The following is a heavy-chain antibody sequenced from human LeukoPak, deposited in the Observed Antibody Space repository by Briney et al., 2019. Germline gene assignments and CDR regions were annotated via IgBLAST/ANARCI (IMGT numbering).Heavy chain of an antibody. Sequence: GASVKVSCKASGYTFTGYYMHWVRQAPGQGLEWMGWINPNSGGTNYAQKFQGRVTMTRDTSISTAYMELSRLRSDDTAVYYCASPYCSSTSCYTSSYSYGMDVWGQGTTVTVSS. CDR2: INPNSGGT. CDR3: ASPYCSSTSCYTSSYSYGMDV. D-gene: IGHD2-2*02. J-gene: IGHJ6*02. CDR1: GYTFTGYY. V-gene: IGHV1-2*02.